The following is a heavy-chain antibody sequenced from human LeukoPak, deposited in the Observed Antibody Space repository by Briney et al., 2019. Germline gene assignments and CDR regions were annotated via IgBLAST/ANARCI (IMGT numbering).Heavy chain of an antibody. CDR3: AKGSGYDTDFDY. J-gene: IGHJ4*02. D-gene: IGHD5-12*01. V-gene: IGHV3-23*01. Sequence: GGPLRLSCAASGFTFSTYVMSWVRQAPGKGLEWVSGISGSGDNTYYADSVKGRFTISRDNSKNTLYLQMNSLRAEDTAVYYCAKGSGYDTDFDYWGQGTLVSVSS. CDR1: GFTFSTYV. CDR2: ISGSGDNT.